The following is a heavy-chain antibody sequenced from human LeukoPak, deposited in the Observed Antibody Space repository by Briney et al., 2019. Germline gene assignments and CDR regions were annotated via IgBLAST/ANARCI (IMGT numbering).Heavy chain of an antibody. D-gene: IGHD6-13*01. CDR2: IYTSGST. J-gene: IGHJ5*02. CDR1: GGPISSYC. V-gene: IGHV4-4*07. CDR3: ARGSQAAAVAANWFDP. Sequence: SETLSLTCTVSGGPISSYCWSRIRQPAGKGLEWIGRIYTSGSTNYNPSLKSRVTMSVDTSKTQFSLKLSSVTAADTAVYYCARGSQAAAVAANWFDPWGQGTLVTVSS.